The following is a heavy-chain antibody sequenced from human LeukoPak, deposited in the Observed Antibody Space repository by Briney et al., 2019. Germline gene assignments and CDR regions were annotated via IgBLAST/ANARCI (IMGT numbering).Heavy chain of an antibody. CDR2: IYYSGST. Sequence: SETLSLTCTVSGGSISSYYWSWIRQPPGKGLEWIGYIYYSGSTNCNPSLKSRVTISVDTSKNQFSLKLSSVTAADTAVYYCARLIHYYDSSGYDDWGQGTLVTVSS. CDR1: GGSISSYY. J-gene: IGHJ4*02. V-gene: IGHV4-59*08. CDR3: ARLIHYYDSSGYDD. D-gene: IGHD3-22*01.